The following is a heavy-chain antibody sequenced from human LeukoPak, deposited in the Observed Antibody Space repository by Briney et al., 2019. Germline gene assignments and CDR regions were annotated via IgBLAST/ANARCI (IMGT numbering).Heavy chain of an antibody. CDR1: GFMFSSNW. V-gene: IGHV3-7*03. CDR2: IKEDRTET. J-gene: IGHJ4*02. D-gene: IGHD5-24*01. CDR3: AKEGRSLQTY. Sequence: GGSLRLSCAASGFMFSSNWMSWVRLAPGKGLEWVANIKEDRTETYYVDSVKGRFTISRDNAKNSLYLQMNSLRVEDTAVYYCAKEGRSLQTYWGQGTLVTVSS.